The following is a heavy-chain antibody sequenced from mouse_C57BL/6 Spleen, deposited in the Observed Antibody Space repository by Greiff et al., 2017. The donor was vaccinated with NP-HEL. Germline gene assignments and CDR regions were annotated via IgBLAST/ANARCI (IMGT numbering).Heavy chain of an antibody. J-gene: IGHJ2*01. Sequence: VQLQQSGPELVKPGDSVKISCKASGYSFTGYFMNWVMQSHGKSLAWIGRINPYNGDTFYNQKFKGKATLTVDKSSSTAHMELRSLTSEDSAVYYCARRTVVATSYYFDYWGQGTTLTVSS. D-gene: IGHD1-1*01. CDR3: ARRTVVATSYYFDY. CDR2: INPYNGDT. CDR1: GYSFTGYF. V-gene: IGHV1-20*01.